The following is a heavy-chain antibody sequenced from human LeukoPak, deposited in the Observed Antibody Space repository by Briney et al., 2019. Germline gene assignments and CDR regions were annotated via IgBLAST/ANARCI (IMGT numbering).Heavy chain of an antibody. V-gene: IGHV3-48*03. Sequence: PGGSLRLSCAASGFTFSSYEMNWVRQAPGKGLEWVSYISSSGSTIYYADSVKGRFTISRDNAKNSLYLQMNSLRAEDTAVYYCARGASVVAGSDNAFDIWGQGTMVTVSS. D-gene: IGHD6-19*01. J-gene: IGHJ3*02. CDR1: GFTFSSYE. CDR2: ISSSGSTI. CDR3: ARGASVVAGSDNAFDI.